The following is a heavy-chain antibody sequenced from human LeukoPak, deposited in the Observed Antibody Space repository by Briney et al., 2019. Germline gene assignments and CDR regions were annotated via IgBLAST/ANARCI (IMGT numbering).Heavy chain of an antibody. CDR3: VALRVGAYFG. CDR1: GYTFTSYA. Sequence: ASVKVSCKASGYTFTSYAMSWVRQAPGQGLEWMGWINTNTGNPMYAQGFTGRFVFSVDTSVSTTYLQITSLKAEDTAVYHCVALRVGAYFGWGQGTLVTVSS. V-gene: IGHV7-4-1*02. D-gene: IGHD2/OR15-2a*01. CDR2: INTNTGNP. J-gene: IGHJ4*02.